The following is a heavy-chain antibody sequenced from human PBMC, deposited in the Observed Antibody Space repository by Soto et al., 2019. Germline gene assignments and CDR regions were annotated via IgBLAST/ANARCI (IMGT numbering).Heavy chain of an antibody. V-gene: IGHV4-31*03. D-gene: IGHD3-16*01. CDR3: ARVTDRASYYFDY. CDR1: GGSISSGCYY. Sequence: SETLSLTCTVSGGSISSGCYYWSWIRQHPGKGLEWIGYIYYSGSTYYNPSLKSRVTISVDTSKNQFSLKLSSVTAADTAVYYCARVTDRASYYFDYWGQGTLVTVSS. J-gene: IGHJ4*02. CDR2: IYYSGST.